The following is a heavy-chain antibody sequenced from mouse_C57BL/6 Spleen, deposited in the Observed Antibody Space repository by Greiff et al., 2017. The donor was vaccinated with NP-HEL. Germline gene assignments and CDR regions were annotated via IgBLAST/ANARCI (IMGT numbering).Heavy chain of an antibody. D-gene: IGHD3-2*02. CDR3: ARSRGAQATLWFAY. V-gene: IGHV1-53*01. J-gene: IGHJ3*01. CDR1: GYTFTSYW. CDR2: INPSNGGT. Sequence: QVQLQQPGTELVKPGASVKLSCKASGYTFTSYWMHWVKQRPGQGLEWIGNINPSNGGTNHNEKFKSKATLTVDKSSSTAYMQLSSLTSEDSAVYYCARSRGAQATLWFAYWGQGTLVTVSA.